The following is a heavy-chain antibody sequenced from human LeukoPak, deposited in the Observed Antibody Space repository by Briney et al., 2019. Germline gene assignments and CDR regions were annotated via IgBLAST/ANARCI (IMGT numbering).Heavy chain of an antibody. J-gene: IGHJ6*03. CDR2: IIPIFGTA. CDR1: GGTFSSYA. D-gene: IGHD1-1*01. Sequence: GGSVKVSCKASGGTFSSYAISRGRQAPGQRVELMGGIIPIFGTANYAQKFQGRVTITTDESTSTAYMELSSLRSEDTAVYYCARGGTPTYYYYYMDVWGKGTTVTVSS. CDR3: ARGGTPTYYYYYMDV. V-gene: IGHV1-69*05.